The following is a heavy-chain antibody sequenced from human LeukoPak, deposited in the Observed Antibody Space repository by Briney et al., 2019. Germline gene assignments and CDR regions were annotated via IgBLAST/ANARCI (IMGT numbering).Heavy chain of an antibody. J-gene: IGHJ4*02. V-gene: IGHV4-59*08. CDR2: IYYSGST. CDR3: ARHDYDSSGYYRSPTFDY. D-gene: IGHD3-22*01. CDR1: GGSISSYY. Sequence: PSETLSLTCTVSGGSISSYYWSWIRQPPGKGLEWIGYIYYSGSTNYNPSLKSRVTISVDTSKNQFSLKLSSVTAADTAVYYCARHDYDSSGYYRSPTFDYWGQGTLVTVSS.